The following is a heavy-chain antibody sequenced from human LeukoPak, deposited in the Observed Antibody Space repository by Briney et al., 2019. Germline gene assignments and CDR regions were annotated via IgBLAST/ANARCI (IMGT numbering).Heavy chain of an antibody. CDR1: GGFISTYY. CDR2: IYYSGST. V-gene: IGHV4-59*01. Sequence: SETLSLTCTVSGGFISTYYWSWIRQPPGKGLEWIGYIYYSGSTNYNPSLKSRVTISVDTSKNQFSLKLSSVTAADTAVYYCARDDVGAFDIWGQGIMVTVSS. J-gene: IGHJ3*02. CDR3: ARDDVGAFDI.